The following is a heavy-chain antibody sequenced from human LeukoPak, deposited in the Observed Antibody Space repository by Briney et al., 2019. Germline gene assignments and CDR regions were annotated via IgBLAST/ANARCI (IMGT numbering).Heavy chain of an antibody. Sequence: ASVKVSCKASGYTFTSYGISWVRQAPGQGLEWMGWINPNSGGTNYAQKFQGRVTMTRDTSISTAYMELSRLRSDDTAVYYCATMYERIDYWGQGTLVTVSS. CDR1: GYTFTSYG. CDR3: ATMYERIDY. D-gene: IGHD2-8*01. J-gene: IGHJ4*02. CDR2: INPNSGGT. V-gene: IGHV1-2*02.